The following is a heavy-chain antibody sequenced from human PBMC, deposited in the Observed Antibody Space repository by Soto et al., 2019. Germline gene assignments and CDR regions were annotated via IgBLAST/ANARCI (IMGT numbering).Heavy chain of an antibody. CDR1: GGTFSSYA. D-gene: IGHD2-15*01. CDR2: IIPIFGTA. Sequence: QVQLVQSGAEVKKPGSSVKVSCKASGGTFSSYAISWVRQAPGQGLEWMGGIIPIFGTANYAQKFQGRVTITADESTSTAYMELSSLRSENAAVYYCASCSGYCSGGSCYSHYYGMDVWGQGTTVNVSS. V-gene: IGHV1-69*01. CDR3: ASCSGYCSGGSCYSHYYGMDV. J-gene: IGHJ6*02.